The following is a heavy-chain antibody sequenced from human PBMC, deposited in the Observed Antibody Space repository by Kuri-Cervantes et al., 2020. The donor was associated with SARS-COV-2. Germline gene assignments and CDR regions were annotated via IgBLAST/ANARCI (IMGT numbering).Heavy chain of an antibody. CDR3: ARVSSSSSPAFDI. Sequence: GGSLRLSCAASGFTFSTYSMTWVRQAPGKGLEWVSSISSSSSQRYYVDSVKGRFTISRDNAKNSLYLQTNSLRAEDTAVYYCARVSSSSSPAFDIWGQGTMVTVSS. D-gene: IGHD6-6*01. V-gene: IGHV3-21*01. CDR1: GFTFSTYS. CDR2: ISSSSSQR. J-gene: IGHJ3*02.